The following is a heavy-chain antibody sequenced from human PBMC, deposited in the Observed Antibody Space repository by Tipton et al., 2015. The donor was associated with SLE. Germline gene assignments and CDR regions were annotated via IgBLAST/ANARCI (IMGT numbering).Heavy chain of an antibody. CDR1: GFTFANYA. V-gene: IGHV3-66*04. Sequence: SLRLSCAASGFTFANYAMSWVRQAPGKGLEWVSVIYIGAYTYYADSVKGRFTISRDNSKNTLYLQMNSLRAEDTAVYYCVRQDTVTDHWGQGTLVTVSS. J-gene: IGHJ4*02. D-gene: IGHD4-17*01. CDR3: VRQDTVTDH. CDR2: IYIGAYT.